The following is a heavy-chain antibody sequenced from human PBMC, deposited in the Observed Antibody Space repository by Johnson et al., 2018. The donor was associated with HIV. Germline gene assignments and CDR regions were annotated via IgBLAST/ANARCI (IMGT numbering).Heavy chain of an antibody. CDR1: GFSFSSYG. CDR3: ARECQYYYDTSGCTYDAFDI. D-gene: IGHD3-22*01. CDR2: IRYDGSNK. J-gene: IGHJ3*02. V-gene: IGHV3-30*02. Sequence: QLLESGGGVVQPGGSLRLSCEASGFSFSSYGMHWVRQAPGKGLEWVAFIRYDGSNKYYADSVKGRFSISRDNSKNTLYLQMNSLRTEDTAVYYCARECQYYYDTSGCTYDAFDIWGQGTMATVSS.